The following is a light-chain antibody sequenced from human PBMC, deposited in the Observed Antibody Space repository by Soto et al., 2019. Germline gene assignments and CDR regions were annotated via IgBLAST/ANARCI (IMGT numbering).Light chain of an antibody. CDR3: QQYNNWPPT. CDR2: GAS. J-gene: IGKJ1*01. Sequence: EIVLTQSRGTLSLSPGERATLSCRASQSVSSNLAWYQQKPGQAPRLLIYGASTRATGIPARFSGSGSGTEFTLTISSLQSEDFAVYYCQQYNNWPPTFGQGTKVDIK. V-gene: IGKV3-15*01. CDR1: QSVSSN.